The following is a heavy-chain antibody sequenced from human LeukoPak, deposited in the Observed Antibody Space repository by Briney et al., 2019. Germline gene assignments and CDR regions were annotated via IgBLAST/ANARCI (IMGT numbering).Heavy chain of an antibody. CDR3: AGSWSGYCDY. D-gene: IGHD3-3*01. Sequence: GGSLRLSCVGSGFTYSSYWMSWVRQAPGKGLEWVSAVSGSGGSTNYADSVKGWFTISRDNSKNTLYLQMNSLRADDTAVYYCAGSWSGYCDYWGQGALVTVSS. V-gene: IGHV3-23*01. CDR1: GFTYSSYW. CDR2: VSGSGGST. J-gene: IGHJ4*02.